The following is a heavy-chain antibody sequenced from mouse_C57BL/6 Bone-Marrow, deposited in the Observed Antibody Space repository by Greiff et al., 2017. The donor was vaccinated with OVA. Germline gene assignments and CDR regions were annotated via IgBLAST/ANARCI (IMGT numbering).Heavy chain of an antibody. Sequence: EVQRVESEGGLVQPGSSMKLSCTASGFTFSDYYMAWVRQVPEKGLEWVANINYDGSSTYYLDSLKSRFIISRDNAKNILYLQMSSLKSEDTATYYCARGSYDYGCAYWGQGTLGTVSA. CDR2: INYDGSST. CDR1: GFTFSDYY. D-gene: IGHD2-4*01. J-gene: IGHJ3*01. CDR3: ARGSYDYGCAY. V-gene: IGHV5-16*01.